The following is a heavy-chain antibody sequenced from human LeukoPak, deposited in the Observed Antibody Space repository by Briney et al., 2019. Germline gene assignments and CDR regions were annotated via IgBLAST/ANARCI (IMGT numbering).Heavy chain of an antibody. J-gene: IGHJ6*03. CDR2: ISSTGSI. V-gene: IGHV4-4*07. Sequence: PSETLSLTCTVSGVSITTYYWSWIRQPAGKGLEWIGRISSTGSINYNPSLKSRVTMSLETSKNQFSLKLTSVTAADTAVYYCARAGYYYYYMDVWGKGTTVTVSS. CDR1: GVSITTYY. CDR3: ARAGYYYYYMDV.